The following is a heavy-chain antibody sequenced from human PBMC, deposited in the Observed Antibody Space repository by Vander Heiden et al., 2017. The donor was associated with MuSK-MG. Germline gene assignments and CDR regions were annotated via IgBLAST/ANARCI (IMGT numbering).Heavy chain of an antibody. J-gene: IGHJ2*01. CDR2: IYTSGST. D-gene: IGHD2-2*03. V-gene: IGHV4-4*07. CDR1: GGPISSYY. Sequence: QVQLQESGPGLVKPSETLSLTCTVSGGPISSYYWSWIRQPAGKGLEWIGRIYTSGSTNYNPSLKSRVTMSVDTSKNQFSLKLSSVTAADTAVYYCARGGYCSSTSCYEYHWYFDLWGRGTLVTVSS. CDR3: ARGGYCSSTSCYEYHWYFDL.